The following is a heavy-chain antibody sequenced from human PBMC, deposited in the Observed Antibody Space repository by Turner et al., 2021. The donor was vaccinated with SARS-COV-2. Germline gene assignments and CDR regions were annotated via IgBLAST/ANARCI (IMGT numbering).Heavy chain of an antibody. V-gene: IGHV4-39*01. CDR2: IDYSGST. CDR3: ARHPYYYDRDEAFDI. Sequence: QLQLQVSGSGLLKPSETLSLTCTVSGCSISSSSYYWAWIRQPPGKGLEWIGSIDYSGSTYYNPSLKSRVTISVDTSKNQFSLRLSSVTAADNDVYYCARHPYYYDRDEAFDIWGQGTMVTVSS. CDR1: GCSISSSSYY. J-gene: IGHJ3*02. D-gene: IGHD3-22*01.